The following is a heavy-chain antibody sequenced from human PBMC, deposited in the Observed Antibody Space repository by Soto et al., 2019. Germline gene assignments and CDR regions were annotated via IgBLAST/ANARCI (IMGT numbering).Heavy chain of an antibody. Sequence: QVTLEESGPTVINPTQTLTLTCTFSGFSLTTDGVGVGWIRQPPGKALEWLVTIYWDDDKRYNPFLRDRLTVTKDTSKNQVVLTMTDVDPLDTATYYCTHWPNWGFLDFESWGQGILVTVSS. CDR1: GFSLTTDGVG. CDR3: THWPNWGFLDFES. V-gene: IGHV2-5*02. J-gene: IGHJ4*02. CDR2: IYWDDDK. D-gene: IGHD7-27*01.